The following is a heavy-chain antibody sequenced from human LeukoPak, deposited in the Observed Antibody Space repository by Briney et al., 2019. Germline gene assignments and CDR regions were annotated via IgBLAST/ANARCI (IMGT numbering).Heavy chain of an antibody. CDR3: ARVPSGSYPFDY. J-gene: IGHJ4*02. CDR1: GGAISSGDYY. Sequence: SETLSLACTVAGGAISSGDYYWSWIRQPPGKGLEWIGYIYYSWSTYYNPSLKSRVTISVDTSKNQFSLKLSSVTAADTAVYYCARVPSGSYPFDYWGQGTLVTVSS. D-gene: IGHD1-26*01. V-gene: IGHV4-30-4*08. CDR2: IYYSWST.